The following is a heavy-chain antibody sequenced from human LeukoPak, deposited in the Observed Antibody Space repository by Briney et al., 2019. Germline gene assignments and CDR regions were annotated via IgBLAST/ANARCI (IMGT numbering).Heavy chain of an antibody. CDR3: ARGPYYDFWSGSGYYYYYMDV. Sequence: GASVKVSCKASGYTFTSYDINWVRQATGQGLEWMGWMSPNSGNTGYAQKFQGRVTITRNTSISTAYMELSSLRSEDTAVYYCARGPYYDFWSGSGYYYYYMDVWGKGTTVTVSS. CDR1: GYTFTSYD. J-gene: IGHJ6*03. D-gene: IGHD3-3*01. CDR2: MSPNSGNT. V-gene: IGHV1-8*03.